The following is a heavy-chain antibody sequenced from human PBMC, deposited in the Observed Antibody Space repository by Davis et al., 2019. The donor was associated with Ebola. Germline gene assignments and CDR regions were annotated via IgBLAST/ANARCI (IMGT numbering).Heavy chain of an antibody. CDR2: ISGSGGST. V-gene: IGHV3-23*01. Sequence: GGSLRLSCAASGFTFSSYSMNWVRQAPGKGLEWVSAISGSGGSTYYADSVKGRFTISRDNSKNTLYLQMNSLRAEDTAVYYCARGMRVVPAVRQKNYYYYGMDVWGQGTTVTVSS. CDR1: GFTFSSYS. J-gene: IGHJ6*02. D-gene: IGHD2-2*01. CDR3: ARGMRVVPAVRQKNYYYYGMDV.